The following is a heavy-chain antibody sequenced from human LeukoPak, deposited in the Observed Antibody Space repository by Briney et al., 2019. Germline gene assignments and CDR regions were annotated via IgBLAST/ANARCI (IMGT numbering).Heavy chain of an antibody. D-gene: IGHD2-21*01. CDR2: INPGDSDT. J-gene: IGHJ4*02. CDR3: ARAAYCGPAKCYDQELDY. CDR1: GYPFTTYY. V-gene: IGHV5-51*01. Sequence: GESLKISCKGSGYPFTTYYIGWVRQMPGKGLEWMGIINPGDSDTRYSPSSQGQVTLSVDKSFSTAYLQWSSLKASDTATYYCARAAYCGPAKCYDQELDYWGQGTLVTVSS.